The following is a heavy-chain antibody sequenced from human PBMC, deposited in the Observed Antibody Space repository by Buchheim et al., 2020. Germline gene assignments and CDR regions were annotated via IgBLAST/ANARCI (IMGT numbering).Heavy chain of an antibody. Sequence: QLQLQESGPGLVKPSETLSLTCTVSGGSISSSSYYWGWIRQPPGKGLEWIGSIYYSGSTYYNPSLKSRVTISVDTSKNQFPLKLSSVTAADTAVYYCARRMYDFWSGLYNYYGMDVWGQGTT. V-gene: IGHV4-39*01. CDR2: IYYSGST. CDR3: ARRMYDFWSGLYNYYGMDV. D-gene: IGHD3-3*01. CDR1: GGSISSSSYY. J-gene: IGHJ6*02.